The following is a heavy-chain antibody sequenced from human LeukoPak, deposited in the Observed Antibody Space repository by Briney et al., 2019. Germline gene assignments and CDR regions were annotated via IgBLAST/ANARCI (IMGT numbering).Heavy chain of an antibody. D-gene: IGHD3-10*01. Sequence: SETLSLTCAVSGGSISSNSYYGGWIRQPPGKGLEWIGSIYYSESTYYNPSLKSRVTISVDTSKNQFSLKLSSVTAADTAVYYCARTRYYYNSRSYGAPYYFDYWGQGTLVTISS. V-gene: IGHV4-39*01. CDR2: IYYSEST. CDR3: ARTRYYYNSRSYGAPYYFDY. CDR1: GGSISSNSYY. J-gene: IGHJ4*02.